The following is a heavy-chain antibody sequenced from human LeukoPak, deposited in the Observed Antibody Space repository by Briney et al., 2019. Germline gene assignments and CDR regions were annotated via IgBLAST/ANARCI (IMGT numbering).Heavy chain of an antibody. D-gene: IGHD3-3*01. CDR1: GDSINNFY. J-gene: IGHJ4*02. V-gene: IGHV4-4*07. CDR3: ARDFWSGYYQPFDY. Sequence: SETLSLTCTVSGDSINNFYWSWIRQPAGKGLEWIGRVYSSGTTDYNPSLKSRVSMSVDTSSNQFSLKLSSVTAADTAVYYCARDFWSGYYQPFDYWGQGTLVTVSS. CDR2: VYSSGTT.